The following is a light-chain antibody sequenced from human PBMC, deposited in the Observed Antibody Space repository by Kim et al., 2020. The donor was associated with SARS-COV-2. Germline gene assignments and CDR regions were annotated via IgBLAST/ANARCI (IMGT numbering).Light chain of an antibody. CDR3: QQYHNWPYT. CDR1: QSVSSD. J-gene: IGKJ2*01. V-gene: IGKV3D-15*01. Sequence: VSPGERVTISCGARQSVSSDLAWYQQKPGQAPSLIMYGASTRATGIPARFSGGGFGTGFTLIINSLQSEDFAVYYCQQYHNWPYTFGQGTKVDIK. CDR2: GAS.